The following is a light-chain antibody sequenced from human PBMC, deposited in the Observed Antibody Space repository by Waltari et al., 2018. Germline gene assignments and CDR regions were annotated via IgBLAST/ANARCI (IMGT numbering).Light chain of an antibody. Sequence: EIVLTQSPGTLSLSPGERATLSCRASQSVSSSYLAWYQQKPGQAPRLLIFGVSSRATGTSDRFSGDGSGTDFTLTINRLEPEDFAVYFCQQYGSSPLTFGQGTKVEIK. CDR1: QSVSSSY. V-gene: IGKV3-20*01. CDR3: QQYGSSPLT. CDR2: GVS. J-gene: IGKJ1*01.